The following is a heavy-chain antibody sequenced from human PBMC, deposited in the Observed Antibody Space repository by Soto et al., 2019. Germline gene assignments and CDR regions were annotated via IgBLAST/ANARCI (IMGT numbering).Heavy chain of an antibody. CDR3: AKDFRQWLSPYYFDY. D-gene: IGHD6-19*01. J-gene: IGHJ4*02. V-gene: IGHV1-3*01. Sequence: ASVKVSCTASGYTFTSYIMNWVLQAPGQRLEWMGWINPDNGNTKSSQKFQDRVIITRDTSASTAYMDLNSLRAEDTAVYYCAKDFRQWLSPYYFDYWGQGTLVTVSS. CDR2: INPDNGNT. CDR1: GYTFTSYI.